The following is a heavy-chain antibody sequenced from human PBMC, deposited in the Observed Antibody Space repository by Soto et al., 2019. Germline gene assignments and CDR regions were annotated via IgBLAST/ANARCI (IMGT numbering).Heavy chain of an antibody. V-gene: IGHV4-59*08. CDR3: ARHVLGYMDE. CDR1: GGSISSYY. CDR2: IYYSGST. Sequence: PSESLSLTCTGSGGSISSYYWSWIRQPPGKGLEWIGYIYYSGSTNYNPSLKSRVTISVHTSKNQFSLKLSSVTAADTAVYYCARHVLGYMDEWGKGTTVTVS. J-gene: IGHJ6*03. D-gene: IGHD3-16*01.